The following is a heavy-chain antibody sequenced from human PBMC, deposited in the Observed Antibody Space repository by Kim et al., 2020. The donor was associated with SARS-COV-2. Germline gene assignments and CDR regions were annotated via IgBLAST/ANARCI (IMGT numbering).Heavy chain of an antibody. D-gene: IGHD2-21*02. CDR3: AKMRKTGDFYSSD. J-gene: IGHJ4*02. CDR1: GFPFSSYA. CDR2: IRCIGGSK. V-gene: IGHV3-23*01. Sequence: GGSLRLSCAASGFPFSSYAMNWVRQAPGKGLEWVSVIRCIGGSKYYADSVKGRFTISRDNSKNPLYLQMNSLRAEDTSVYYCAKMRKTGDFYSSDWGKGT.